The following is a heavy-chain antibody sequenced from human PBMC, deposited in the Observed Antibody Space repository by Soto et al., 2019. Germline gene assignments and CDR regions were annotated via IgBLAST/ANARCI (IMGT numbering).Heavy chain of an antibody. CDR1: GGSISRYY. V-gene: IGHV4-59*01. J-gene: IGHJ6*02. CDR2: MYNTGRT. Sequence: QVQLQESGPELVKPSETLSLTCTVSGGSISRYYWSWIRQPPGKGLEWIGYMYNTGRTVYNPSFKSRVTISVDTSKNQFSLQLDSVTTADTAVYYCARDLWGYCGTDCYPLDVWGQGTTVTVSS. CDR3: ARDLWGYCGTDCYPLDV. D-gene: IGHD2-21*02.